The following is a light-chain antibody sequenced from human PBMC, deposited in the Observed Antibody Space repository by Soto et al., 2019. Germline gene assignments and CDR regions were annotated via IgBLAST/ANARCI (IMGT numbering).Light chain of an antibody. J-gene: IGLJ1*01. CDR2: EVR. Sequence: QSALTQPATVSGSPGQSITISCTGTTSDVGGYNYVSWYQQRPGKAPKLMIYEVRNRPSGISNRFSGSKSGNTASLTISGLQAEDEADYYCSSYPSSSLYVFGAGPKLT. CDR1: TSDVGGYNY. CDR3: SSYPSSSLYV. V-gene: IGLV2-14*01.